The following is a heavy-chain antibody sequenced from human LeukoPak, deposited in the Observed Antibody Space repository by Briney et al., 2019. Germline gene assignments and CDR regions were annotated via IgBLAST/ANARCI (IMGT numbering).Heavy chain of an antibody. Sequence: SAKVSGKASGGTFSSYAISWVRQAPGQGLEWMGRIIPIFGTANYAQKFQGRVTITADKSTSTAYMELSSLRSEDTAVYYCAREENDSSSNYWGQGTLVTVSS. CDR3: AREENDSSSNY. CDR2: IIPIFGTA. D-gene: IGHD6-6*01. J-gene: IGHJ4*02. V-gene: IGHV1-69*06. CDR1: GGTFSSYA.